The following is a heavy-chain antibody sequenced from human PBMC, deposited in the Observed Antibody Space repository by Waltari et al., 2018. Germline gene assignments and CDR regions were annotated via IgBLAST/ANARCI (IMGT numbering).Heavy chain of an antibody. CDR3: AKVGGGSGYIELPLDC. CDR2: ISYSGAS. Sequence: QVHLQESGPGLVKPSETLSLSCFVSGYSISSGFFWGWIRQAPGKGLEWIATISYSGASHYSPALKSRVTIAADASKNLFSLKLTSVTAADTAMYYCAKVGGGSGYIELPLDCWGQGTLVTVST. D-gene: IGHD3-3*01. V-gene: IGHV4-38-2*02. CDR1: GYSISSGFF. J-gene: IGHJ1*01.